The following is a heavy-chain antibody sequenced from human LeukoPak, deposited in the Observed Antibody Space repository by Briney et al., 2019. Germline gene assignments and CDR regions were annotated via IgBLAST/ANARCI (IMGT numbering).Heavy chain of an antibody. Sequence: ASVKVSCKPAGYSFTAYHLHWVRQAPEKGLEWMGWINPSSGDTRYAQTFQGRVTMTRDTSISTAYMEIDSLTSDDTAVYFCARIGTMIFGDYWGQGTLVIVSS. CDR3: ARIGTMIFGDY. D-gene: IGHD3/OR15-3a*01. CDR2: INPSSGDT. J-gene: IGHJ4*02. V-gene: IGHV1-2*02. CDR1: GYSFTAYH.